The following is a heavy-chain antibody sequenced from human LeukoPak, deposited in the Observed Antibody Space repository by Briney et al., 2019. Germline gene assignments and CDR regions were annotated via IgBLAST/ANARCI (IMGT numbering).Heavy chain of an antibody. D-gene: IGHD2-2*01. J-gene: IGHJ4*02. Sequence: ASVKVSCKASGGTFSSYAISWVRQAPGQGLEWIGGIIPIFGTANYAQKFQGRVTITTDESTSTAYMELSSLRSEDTAVYYCGIGYCSSTSCPFDYWGQGTLVTVSS. CDR2: IIPIFGTA. CDR1: GGTFSSYA. V-gene: IGHV1-69*05. CDR3: GIGYCSSTSCPFDY.